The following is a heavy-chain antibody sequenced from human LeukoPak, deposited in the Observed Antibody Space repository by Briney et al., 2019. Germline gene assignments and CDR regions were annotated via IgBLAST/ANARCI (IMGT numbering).Heavy chain of an antibody. Sequence: GGSLRLSCAASGFSFSSYNMNWVRHSPTKGLEWVASIDTTSEYIFYTDSLRGRFTISRDNAKNSLYLQMNNLRVEDTALYYCARADRDSDWYIDDCWGQGTLVTVSS. V-gene: IGHV3-21*06. CDR1: GFSFSSYN. CDR2: IDTTSEYI. CDR3: ARADRDSDWYIDDC. D-gene: IGHD6-19*01. J-gene: IGHJ4*02.